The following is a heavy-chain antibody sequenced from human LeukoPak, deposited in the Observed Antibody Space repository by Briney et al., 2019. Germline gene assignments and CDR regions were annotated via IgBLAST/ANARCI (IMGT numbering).Heavy chain of an antibody. Sequence: GASVKVSCKASGYTFTGYYIHWMRQAPGQGLEWMGWINPNSGGTNYAQKFQGRVTMTRDMSTSTVYMELSSLRSEDTAVYYCARERDAFDYWGQGTLVTVSS. CDR3: ARERDAFDY. CDR1: GYTFTGYY. J-gene: IGHJ4*02. CDR2: INPNSGGT. V-gene: IGHV1-2*02.